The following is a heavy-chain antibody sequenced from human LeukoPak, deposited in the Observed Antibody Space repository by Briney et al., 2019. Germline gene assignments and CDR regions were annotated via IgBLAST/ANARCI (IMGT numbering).Heavy chain of an antibody. CDR1: GFTLSSYG. Sequence: GGSLRLSCAASGFTLSSYGTHWVRQAPGKGLEWAANIKQDASEKYYVDSVKGRSTISRDNAKNSLYLQMNSLRGEDTAVYYCARGWAIDYWGQGTLVTVSS. V-gene: IGHV3-7*01. D-gene: IGHD1-26*01. J-gene: IGHJ4*02. CDR2: IKQDASEK. CDR3: ARGWAIDY.